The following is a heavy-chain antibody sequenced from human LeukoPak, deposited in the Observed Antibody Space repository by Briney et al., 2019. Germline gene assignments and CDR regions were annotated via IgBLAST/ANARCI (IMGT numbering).Heavy chain of an antibody. CDR1: GYTFTSYA. Sequence: ASVKVSCKASGYTFTSYAMHWVRQAPGQRLEWMGWINAGNGNTKYSQKFQGRVTITRDTSASTAYMELSSLRSEDTAVYYCARVDDILTGSPPFDYWGQGTLVTVSS. D-gene: IGHD3-9*01. J-gene: IGHJ4*02. V-gene: IGHV1-3*01. CDR2: INAGNGNT. CDR3: ARVDDILTGSPPFDY.